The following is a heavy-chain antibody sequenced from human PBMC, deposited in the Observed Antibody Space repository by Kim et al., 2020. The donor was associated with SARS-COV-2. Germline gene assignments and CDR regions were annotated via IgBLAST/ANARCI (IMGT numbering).Heavy chain of an antibody. J-gene: IGHJ6*02. CDR1: GGSFSGYY. Sequence: SETLSLTCAVYGGSFSGYYWSWIRQPPGKRLEWIGEINHSGSTNYNPSLKSRVTISVDTSKNQFSLKLSSVTAADTAVYYCARGRSSSSWVYYYYGMDVWGQGTTVTVSS. D-gene: IGHD6-13*01. CDR2: INHSGST. CDR3: ARGRSSSSWVYYYYGMDV. V-gene: IGHV4-34*01.